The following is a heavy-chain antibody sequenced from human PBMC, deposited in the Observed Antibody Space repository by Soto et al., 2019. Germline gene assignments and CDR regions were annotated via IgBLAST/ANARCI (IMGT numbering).Heavy chain of an antibody. CDR3: ARKVGGMDV. CDR2: IYYSGST. J-gene: IGHJ6*02. V-gene: IGHV4-61*01. Sequence: SETLSLTCTVPGGSVSSGSYYWSWIRQPPGKGLEWIGYIYYSGSTNYNPSLKSRVTISVDTSKNQFSLKLSSVTAADTAVYYCARKVGGMDVWGQGTTVTVSS. D-gene: IGHD1-26*01. CDR1: GGSVSSGSYY.